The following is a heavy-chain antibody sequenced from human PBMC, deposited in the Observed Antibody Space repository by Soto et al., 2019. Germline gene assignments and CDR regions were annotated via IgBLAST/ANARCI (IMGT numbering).Heavy chain of an antibody. Sequence: GASVKVSCKASGYTFTSYAMHWVRQAPGQRLEWMGWINAGNGNTKYSQKFQGRVTITRGTSASTAYMELSSLRSEDTAVYYCARDYVPYYYYYYGMDVWGQGTTVTAP. CDR3: ARDYVPYYYYYYGMDV. D-gene: IGHD3-16*01. CDR1: GYTFTSYA. V-gene: IGHV1-3*01. CDR2: INAGNGNT. J-gene: IGHJ6*02.